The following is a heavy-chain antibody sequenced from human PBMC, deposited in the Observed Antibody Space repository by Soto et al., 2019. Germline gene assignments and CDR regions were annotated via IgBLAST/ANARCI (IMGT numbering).Heavy chain of an antibody. J-gene: IGHJ4*02. Sequence: SETLSLTCTVSGGSISSSSYYWDWIRQPPGKGLEWIGSIYYSGSTYYNPSLKSRVTISVDTSKNQFSLKLSSVTAADTAVYYCARRGGATIMDYWGQGTLVTVS. CDR1: GGSISSSSYY. D-gene: IGHD5-12*01. CDR3: ARRGGATIMDY. CDR2: IYYSGST. V-gene: IGHV4-39*01.